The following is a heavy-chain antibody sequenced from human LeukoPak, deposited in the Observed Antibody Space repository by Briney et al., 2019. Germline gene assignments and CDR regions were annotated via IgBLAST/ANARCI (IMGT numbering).Heavy chain of an antibody. D-gene: IGHD3-22*01. J-gene: IGHJ4*02. CDR3: ARGAGDTITMIVVVGFFDY. V-gene: IGHV1-18*01. CDR2: ISAYNGNT. CDR1: GYTFTSYG. Sequence: ASVKVSCKASGYTFTSYGISWVRQAPGQGLEWMGWISAYNGNTNYAQKLQGRVTMTTDTSTSTAYMELRSLRSDDTAVYYCARGAGDTITMIVVVGFFDYWGQGTLVTVSS.